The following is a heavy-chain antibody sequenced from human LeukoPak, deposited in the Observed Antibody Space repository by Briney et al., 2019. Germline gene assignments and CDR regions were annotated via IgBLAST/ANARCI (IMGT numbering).Heavy chain of an antibody. D-gene: IGHD3-10*01. Sequence: NPSETLSLTCAVHGGSFSGYYWSWIRQPPGKGLEWIGEINHSGSTNYNPSPKSRVTISVDTSKNQFSLKLSSVTAADTAVYYCARAGVRRARNYDYWGQGTLVTVSS. CDR2: INHSGST. J-gene: IGHJ4*02. CDR3: ARAGVRRARNYDY. CDR1: GGSFSGYY. V-gene: IGHV4-34*01.